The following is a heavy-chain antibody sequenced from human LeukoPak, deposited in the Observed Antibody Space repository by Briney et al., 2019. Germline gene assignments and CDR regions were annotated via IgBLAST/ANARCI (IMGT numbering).Heavy chain of an antibody. CDR3: ARGRVPPPDFWSGYYSRRWVAYFDY. D-gene: IGHD3-3*01. CDR2: INHSGST. Sequence: SETLPLTCTVSGGSISSYYWSWIRQPPGKGLEWIGEINHSGSTNYSPSLKSRVTISVDTSKNQFSLKLSSVTAADTAVYYCARGRVPPPDFWSGYYSRRWVAYFDYWGQGTLVTVSS. V-gene: IGHV4-34*01. J-gene: IGHJ4*02. CDR1: GGSISSYY.